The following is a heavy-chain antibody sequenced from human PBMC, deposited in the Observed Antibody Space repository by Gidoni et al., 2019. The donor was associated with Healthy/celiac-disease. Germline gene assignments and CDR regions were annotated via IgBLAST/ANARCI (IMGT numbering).Heavy chain of an antibody. CDR3: AKDGGRRAYYDSIRDAFDI. CDR2: ISWNSGSI. D-gene: IGHD3-22*01. Sequence: EVQLVESGGGLVQPGRSLRLSCAASGFTFDDYAMPWVRQAPGKGLEWVSGISWNSGSIGYADSVKGRFTISRDNAKNSLYLQMNSLRAEDTALYYCAKDGGRRAYYDSIRDAFDIWGQGTMVTVSS. CDR1: GFTFDDYA. V-gene: IGHV3-9*01. J-gene: IGHJ3*02.